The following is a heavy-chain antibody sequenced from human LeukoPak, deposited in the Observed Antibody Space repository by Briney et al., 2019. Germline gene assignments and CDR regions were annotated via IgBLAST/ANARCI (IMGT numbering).Heavy chain of an antibody. Sequence: GGSLRLSCAASGFTFGSYAMHWVRQAPGKGLEWVAVISYDGSNEYYADSVKGRFTISRDNSKNTLYLQMNSLRAEDTAVYYCANSGVKNYYGSGSYYVYWGQGTLVTVSS. CDR3: ANSGVKNYYGSGSYYVY. V-gene: IGHV3-30-3*01. D-gene: IGHD3-10*01. CDR2: ISYDGSNE. J-gene: IGHJ4*02. CDR1: GFTFGSYA.